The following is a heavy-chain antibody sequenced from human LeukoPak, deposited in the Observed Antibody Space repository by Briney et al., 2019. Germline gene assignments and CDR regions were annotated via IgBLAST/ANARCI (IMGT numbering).Heavy chain of an antibody. J-gene: IGHJ3*02. CDR3: ARDVVVTSSPDAFDI. CDR1: GDSVTSAGYF. CDR2: ISNSGTT. D-gene: IGHD2-21*02. V-gene: IGHV4-31*03. Sequence: SETLSLTCTVSGDSVTSAGYFWTWIRQHPGKGLEWIGYISNSGTTSYNPSLKSRVSISVDASTNQFSLSLRSVTAADTAVYCARDVVVTSSPDAFDIWGQGTVVTVSS.